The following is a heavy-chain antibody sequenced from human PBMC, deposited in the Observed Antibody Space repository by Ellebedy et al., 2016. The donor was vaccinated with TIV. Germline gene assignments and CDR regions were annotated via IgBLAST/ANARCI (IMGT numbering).Heavy chain of an antibody. J-gene: IGHJ4*02. V-gene: IGHV4-31*03. CDR2: IYYSGST. CDR3: ARTSGDAATIDY. D-gene: IGHD2-15*01. Sequence: SETLSLTXTVSGGSISSGGYYWSWIRQHPGKGLEWIGYIYYSGSTYYNPSLKSRVTISVDTSKNQFSLKLSSVTAADTAVYYCARTSGDAATIDYWGQGTLVTVSS. CDR1: GGSISSGGYY.